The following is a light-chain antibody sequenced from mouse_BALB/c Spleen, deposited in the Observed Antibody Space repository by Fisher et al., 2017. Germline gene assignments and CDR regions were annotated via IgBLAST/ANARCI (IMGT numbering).Light chain of an antibody. Sequence: IVLTQSPAIMSASPGEKVTMTCSASSSISYMHWYQQKSGTSPKRWIYDTSKLASGVPARFSGSGSGNSYSLTISSMEAEDAATYYCHQRSSYPYTFGGGTKLEIK. J-gene: IGKJ2*01. CDR1: SSISY. CDR2: DTS. V-gene: IGKV4-70*01. CDR3: HQRSSYPYT.